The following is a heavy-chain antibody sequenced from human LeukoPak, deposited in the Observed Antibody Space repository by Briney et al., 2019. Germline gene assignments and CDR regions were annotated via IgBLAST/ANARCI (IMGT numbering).Heavy chain of an antibody. Sequence: GGSLRLSCAASGFTFSSFSMNWVRQAPGKGLEWVAVISYDGRNKYYAGSVEGRFTITRDNSKNTLYLQMNSLRAEDTAVYYCARDLFTLDYWGQGTLVTVSS. D-gene: IGHD3-10*02. CDR1: GFTFSSFS. J-gene: IGHJ4*02. CDR2: ISYDGRNK. CDR3: ARDLFTLDY. V-gene: IGHV3-30*04.